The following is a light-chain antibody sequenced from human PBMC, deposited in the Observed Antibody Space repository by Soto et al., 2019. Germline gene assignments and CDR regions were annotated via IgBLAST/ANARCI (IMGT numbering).Light chain of an antibody. Sequence: DIQMTQSPSTLSASVVDRVTITCRASQTITRWMAWYQQKPGTAPKVLIYHASNLQSGVPSRFSGSGSGTEFTLTISSLQPDDFATYYCQQYNSYSFGQGTKVDI. CDR3: QQYNSYS. CDR2: HAS. V-gene: IGKV1-5*01. J-gene: IGKJ1*01. CDR1: QTITRW.